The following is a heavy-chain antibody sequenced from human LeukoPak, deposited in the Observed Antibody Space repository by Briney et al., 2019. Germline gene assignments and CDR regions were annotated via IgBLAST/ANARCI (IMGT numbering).Heavy chain of an antibody. CDR1: GGSISSYY. V-gene: IGHV4-4*07. J-gene: IGHJ6*03. Sequence: SETLSLTCTVSGGSISSYYWSWIRQPAGKGLEWIGRIYSSGNTNYNPSLKSRVTISVDTSKNQFSLKLSSVTAADTAVYYCARVSRIVPAAMLDYYYYMDVWGKGTTVTVSS. CDR2: IYSSGNT. CDR3: ARVSRIVPAAMLDYYYYMDV. D-gene: IGHD2-2*01.